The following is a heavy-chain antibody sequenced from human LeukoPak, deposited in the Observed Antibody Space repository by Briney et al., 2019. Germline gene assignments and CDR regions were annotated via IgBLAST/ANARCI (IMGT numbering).Heavy chain of an antibody. D-gene: IGHD6-13*01. V-gene: IGHV4-59*08. J-gene: IGHJ4*02. CDR1: GFTVSSNY. Sequence: PGGSLRLSCAASGFTVSSNYMSWVRQAPGKGLEWIGYIYYSGSTNYNPSLKSRVTISVDTSKNQFSLKLSSVTAADTAVYYCASQSSSWLFDYWGQGTLVTVSS. CDR3: ASQSSSWLFDY. CDR2: IYYSGST.